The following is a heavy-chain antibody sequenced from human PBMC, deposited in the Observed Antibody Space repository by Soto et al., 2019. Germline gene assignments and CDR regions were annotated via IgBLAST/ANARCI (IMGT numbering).Heavy chain of an antibody. CDR1: GCSVSSSFF. Sequence: QVLLQESGPGLVQPSGTLSLSCAVSGCSVSSSFFWGWVRRPPGKVLEWIGDIFHSGSVNYNPSLKSRVTISIDKSKNHFSLELNSVTTADTAVYYCARSFGWYAIDYWGQGTLVIVSS. J-gene: IGHJ4*02. CDR3: ARSFGWYAIDY. V-gene: IGHV4-4*02. D-gene: IGHD6-19*01. CDR2: IFHSGSV.